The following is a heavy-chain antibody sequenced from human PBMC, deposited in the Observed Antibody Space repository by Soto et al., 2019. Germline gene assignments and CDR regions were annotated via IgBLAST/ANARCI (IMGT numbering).Heavy chain of an antibody. CDR2: INPSGGST. V-gene: IGHV1-46*01. Sequence: GAAVKGSCKASGYTFTNYYMHWVRRAPGQRLEWMGIINPSGGSTSYAQKFQGRVTMTRDTSTSTVYMELSSLRSEDTAVYYCARDHAYYDFWSGYYTPWFDPWGQGTLVTV. J-gene: IGHJ5*02. D-gene: IGHD3-3*01. CDR1: GYTFTNYY. CDR3: ARDHAYYDFWSGYYTPWFDP.